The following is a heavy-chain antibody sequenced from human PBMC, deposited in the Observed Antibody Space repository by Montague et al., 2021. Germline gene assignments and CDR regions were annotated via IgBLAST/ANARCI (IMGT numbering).Heavy chain of an antibody. CDR3: ARDQGQGYCGGDCYVGLDY. D-gene: IGHD2-21*01. CDR2: IKQDGSEK. J-gene: IGHJ4*02. CDR1: GFTFSNYW. Sequence: SLRLSCAASGFTFSNYWMSWVRQAPGKELEWVANIKQDGSEKHYVDSVKGRFTISRDNAKNSLYLQMNSLRAEDTAVYFCARDQGQGYCGGDCYVGLDYWDQGALVTVSS. V-gene: IGHV3-7*01.